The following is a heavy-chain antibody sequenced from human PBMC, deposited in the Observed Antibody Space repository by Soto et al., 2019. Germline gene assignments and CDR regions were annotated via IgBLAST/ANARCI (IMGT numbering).Heavy chain of an antibody. J-gene: IGHJ3*02. V-gene: IGHV4-30-4*01. D-gene: IGHD6-13*01. Sequence: SETLSLTCTVSGGSINSGDYYWSWIRQPPGKGLEWIGYIYYSGSTYYNPSLKSRVTISVDTSKNQFSLKLSSVTAADTAVYYCARRIAAAGRDAFDIWGQGTMVTVSS. CDR3: ARRIAAAGRDAFDI. CDR2: IYYSGST. CDR1: GGSINSGDYY.